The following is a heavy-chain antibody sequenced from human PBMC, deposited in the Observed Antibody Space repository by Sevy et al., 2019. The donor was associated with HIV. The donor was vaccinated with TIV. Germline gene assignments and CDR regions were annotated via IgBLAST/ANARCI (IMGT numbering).Heavy chain of an antibody. CDR2: IYTSGNT. D-gene: IGHD6-19*01. V-gene: IGHV4-61*02. CDR3: ARGSIAVAGHRWFDP. Sequence: SETLSLTCTVSGGSINSDNYYWSWVLQSAGKGLEWIGRIYTSGNTNYNPSLKSRVTMSADTSKNQFALKLNSVTAADTAVYYCARGSIAVAGHRWFDPWGQGTLVTVSS. CDR1: GGSINSDNYY. J-gene: IGHJ5*02.